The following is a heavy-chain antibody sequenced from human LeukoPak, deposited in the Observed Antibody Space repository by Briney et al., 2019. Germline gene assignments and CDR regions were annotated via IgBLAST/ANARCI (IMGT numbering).Heavy chain of an antibody. CDR2: IYYSGST. D-gene: IGHD6-19*01. Sequence: SETLSLTCTVSGGSISSSSYYWGWIRQPPGKGLEWIGSIYYSGSTYYNPSLMSRVTISLDTSNNQFSLRVTSVTAADTAVYYCARGKEMTAVAGYYSFDYWGQGTLVSVSS. CDR3: ARGKEMTAVAGYYSFDY. CDR1: GGSISSSSYY. J-gene: IGHJ4*02. V-gene: IGHV4-39*07.